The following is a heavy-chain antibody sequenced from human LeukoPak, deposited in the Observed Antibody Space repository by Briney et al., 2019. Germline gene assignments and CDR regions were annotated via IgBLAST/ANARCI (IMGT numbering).Heavy chain of an antibody. J-gene: IGHJ3*02. V-gene: IGHV4-59*08. D-gene: IGHD3-9*01. Sequence: SETLSLTCTVSGGSISSYYWTWIRQPPGKGLEWIGYIYNSRNTNYNPSLKSRVPISVGTSENQFSLKLNSVTAADTAVYYCARRNILTEGEAFDIWGQGTLVTVSS. CDR3: ARRNILTEGEAFDI. CDR1: GGSISSYY. CDR2: IYNSRNT.